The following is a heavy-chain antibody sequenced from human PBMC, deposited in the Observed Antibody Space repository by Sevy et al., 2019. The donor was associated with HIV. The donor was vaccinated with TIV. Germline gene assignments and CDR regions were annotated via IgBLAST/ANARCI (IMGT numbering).Heavy chain of an antibody. V-gene: IGHV4-59*11. CDR1: GGSIGNLY. CDR2: FYYNGRT. J-gene: IGHJ6*02. D-gene: IGHD2-15*01. Sequence: SENLSLTCTVSGGSIGNLYWSWIRQPPGKGLEWIGYFYYNGRTNYNPSLKSRVTISVDTSKNQCSLKLSSVTAADAHEYYCANCSPDYYYAMDVWGQGTTVTVSS. CDR3: ANCSPDYYYAMDV.